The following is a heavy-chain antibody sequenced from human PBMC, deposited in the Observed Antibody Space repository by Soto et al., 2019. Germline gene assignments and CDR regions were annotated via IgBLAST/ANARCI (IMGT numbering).Heavy chain of an antibody. CDR2: IVVGSGNT. V-gene: IGHV1-58*01. Sequence: ASVKVSCKASGFTFTSSAVQWVRQARGQRLEWIGWIVVGSGNTNYAQKFQERVTITRGMSTSTAYMELSSLRSEDTAVYYCAADGPDYGDLFDYWGQGTLVTVSS. CDR3: AADGPDYGDLFDY. J-gene: IGHJ4*02. CDR1: GFTFTSSA. D-gene: IGHD4-17*01.